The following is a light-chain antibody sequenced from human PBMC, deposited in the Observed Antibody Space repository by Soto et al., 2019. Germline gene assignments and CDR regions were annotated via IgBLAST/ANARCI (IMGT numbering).Light chain of an antibody. CDR2: DAS. Sequence: DIQMTQSPSTLSASVGDRVTITCRASQSISSWLAWYQQKPGKAPKLLIYDASSLESGVPSRFSGSGSGTEFTLTISSLQPDDVATYYCQQYNSYRLTFGGGTKVEIK. V-gene: IGKV1-5*01. J-gene: IGKJ4*01. CDR3: QQYNSYRLT. CDR1: QSISSW.